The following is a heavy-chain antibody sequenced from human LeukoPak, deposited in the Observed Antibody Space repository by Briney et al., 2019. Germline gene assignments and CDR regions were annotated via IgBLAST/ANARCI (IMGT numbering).Heavy chain of an antibody. J-gene: IGHJ6*02. V-gene: IGHV3-9*01. CDR3: AKASLHFGELRYGMDV. Sequence: PGGSLRLSCAASGFTFSSYAMSWVRQAPGKGLEWVSGINWNSGGRGYADSVKGRFTISRDNAKNSLYLQMNSLRVGDTALYYCAKASLHFGELRYGMDVWGQGTTVTVSS. D-gene: IGHD3-10*01. CDR1: GFTFSSYA. CDR2: INWNSGGR.